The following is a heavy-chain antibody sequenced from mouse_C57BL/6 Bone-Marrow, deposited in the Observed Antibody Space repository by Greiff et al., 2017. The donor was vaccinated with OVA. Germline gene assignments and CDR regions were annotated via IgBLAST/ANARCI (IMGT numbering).Heavy chain of an antibody. J-gene: IGHJ2*01. V-gene: IGHV5-12*01. Sequence: EVMLVESGGGLVQPGGSLKLSCAASGFTFSDYYMYWVRQTPEKRLEWVAYISNGGGRTYYPDTVKGRFTISSDNAKNTLYLQMSRLKSEDTAMYYCATLGYYGSSYGGFDYWGQGTTLTVSS. CDR2: ISNGGGRT. CDR3: ATLGYYGSSYGGFDY. D-gene: IGHD1-1*01. CDR1: GFTFSDYY.